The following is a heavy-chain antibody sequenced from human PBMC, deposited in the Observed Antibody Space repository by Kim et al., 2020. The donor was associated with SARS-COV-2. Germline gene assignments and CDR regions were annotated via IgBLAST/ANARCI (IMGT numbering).Heavy chain of an antibody. CDR2: T. J-gene: IGHJ4*02. Sequence: TNYKASLKSRLTLSVDTSKNQFYLNLTSMTAADTAVYYCARDPRGDYVFDYWGRGTLVTVSS. CDR3: ARDPRGDYVFDY. V-gene: IGHV4-59*01. D-gene: IGHD4-17*01.